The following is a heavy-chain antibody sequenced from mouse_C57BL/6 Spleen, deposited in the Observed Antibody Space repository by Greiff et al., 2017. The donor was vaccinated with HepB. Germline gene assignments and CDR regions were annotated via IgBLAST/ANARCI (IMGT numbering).Heavy chain of an antibody. CDR1: GYTFTSYW. Sequence: QVQLQQPGAELVRPGSSVKLSCKASGYTFTSYWMHWVKQRPIQGLEWIGNIDPSDSETHYNQKFKDKATLTVDKSSSTAYMQLSSLTSGDSAVYYCARRRLAWYFDVWGTGTTVTVSS. J-gene: IGHJ1*03. V-gene: IGHV1-52*01. CDR3: ARRRLAWYFDV. CDR2: IDPSDSET.